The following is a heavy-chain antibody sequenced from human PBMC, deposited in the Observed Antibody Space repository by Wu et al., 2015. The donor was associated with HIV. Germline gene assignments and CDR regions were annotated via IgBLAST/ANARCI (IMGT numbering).Heavy chain of an antibody. Sequence: QVQLVQSGAEVKKPGASVKVSCKASGYTFTGYYMHWVRQAPGQGLEWMGWINPNSGGTNYAQKFQGRVTMTRDTSISTAYMELSRLRSDDTAVYYCAREGYYDSGANIPNDWGQGTLVTVSS. D-gene: IGHD3-22*01. CDR2: INPNSGGT. CDR3: AREGYYDSGANIPND. CDR1: GYTFTGYY. J-gene: IGHJ4*02. V-gene: IGHV1-2*02.